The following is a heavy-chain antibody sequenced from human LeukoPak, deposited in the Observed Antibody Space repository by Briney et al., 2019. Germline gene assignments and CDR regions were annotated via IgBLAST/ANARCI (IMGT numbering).Heavy chain of an antibody. J-gene: IGHJ4*02. CDR1: GFTFSSYS. D-gene: IGHD1-26*01. CDR3: AKDKVVGATVSYYFDY. CDR2: ISSSSSYI. V-gene: IGHV3-21*01. Sequence: GGSLRLSCAASGFTFSSYSMNWVRQAPGKGLEWVSSISSSSSYIYYADSVKGRFTISRDNSKNTLYLQMNSLRAEDTAVYSCAKDKVVGATVSYYFDYWGQGTLVTVSS.